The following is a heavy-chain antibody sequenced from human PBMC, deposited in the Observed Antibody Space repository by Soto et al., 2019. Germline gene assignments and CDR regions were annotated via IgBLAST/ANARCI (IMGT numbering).Heavy chain of an antibody. J-gene: IGHJ4*02. CDR3: ARGGFWNGYSEISH. CDR2: LNSDGSST. CDR1: GFTFSSYW. Sequence: EVQLVESGGGLVQPGGSLRLSCTASGFTFSSYWMHWVRQAPGKGLVWVSRLNSDGSSTSYADSVKGRFTISRDDAKNTLYLQMNSLRAEATAVYYCARGGFWNGYSEISHWGQGTLVTVSS. V-gene: IGHV3-74*01. D-gene: IGHD3-3*01.